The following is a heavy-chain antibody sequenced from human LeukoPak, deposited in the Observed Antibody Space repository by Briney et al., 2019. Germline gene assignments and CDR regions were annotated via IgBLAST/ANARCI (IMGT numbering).Heavy chain of an antibody. V-gene: IGHV3-23*01. CDR3: SKGPGYSGYELTSNDY. D-gene: IGHD5-12*01. CDR1: GFTFSSYA. Sequence: PGGSLRLSCAASGFTFSSYAMSWVRQAPGKGLDWVSAISGSGGSTYYADSVKGRFTISRDNSKNTLYLQMNSLRAEDTAVYYCSKGPGYSGYELTSNDYWGQGTLVTVSS. CDR2: ISGSGGST. J-gene: IGHJ4*02.